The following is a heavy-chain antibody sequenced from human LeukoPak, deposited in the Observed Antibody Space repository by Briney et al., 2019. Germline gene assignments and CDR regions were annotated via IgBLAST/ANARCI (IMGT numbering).Heavy chain of an antibody. Sequence: PGGSLRLSCAASGFTFSSYDMSWVRQAPGKGLEWVSAISGSGGSTYYADSVKGRFTISRDNSKNTLYLQMNSLRAEDTAVYYCAKALPYRLRFLEWFYDYWGQGTLVTVSS. CDR1: GFTFSSYD. CDR2: ISGSGGST. CDR3: AKALPYRLRFLEWFYDY. V-gene: IGHV3-23*01. D-gene: IGHD3-3*01. J-gene: IGHJ4*02.